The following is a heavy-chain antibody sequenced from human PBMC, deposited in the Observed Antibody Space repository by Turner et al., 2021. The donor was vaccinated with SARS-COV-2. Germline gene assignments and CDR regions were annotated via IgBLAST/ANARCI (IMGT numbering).Heavy chain of an antibody. CDR1: GISFISFW. CDR2: INKDGSDK. J-gene: IGHJ3*02. Sequence: EMQVVESGGGFVQPGGSLRLSGAASGISFISFWMSWVRQAPGKGLEWVANINKDGSDKNYLHSVRGPFTISRDNAKNSLFLQMNSLRAEDTAVYYCARGGCSGGSCPLGLGFDHAFDIWGQGTTVTVSS. V-gene: IGHV3-7*01. D-gene: IGHD2-15*01. CDR3: ARGGCSGGSCPLGLGFDHAFDI.